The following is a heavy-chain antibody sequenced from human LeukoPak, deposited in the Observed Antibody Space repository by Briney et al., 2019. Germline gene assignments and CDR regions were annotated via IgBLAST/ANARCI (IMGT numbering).Heavy chain of an antibody. Sequence: GGSLRLSCAASGFTFSSYGMSWVRQAPGKGLEWVSAISGSGGSTYYADSVKGRFTISRDNSKNTLYLQMNSLRAEDTAVYYCAGRYDSSGYPLHWGQGTLVTVSS. CDR2: ISGSGGST. V-gene: IGHV3-23*01. CDR1: GFTFSSYG. D-gene: IGHD3-22*01. J-gene: IGHJ4*02. CDR3: AGRYDSSGYPLH.